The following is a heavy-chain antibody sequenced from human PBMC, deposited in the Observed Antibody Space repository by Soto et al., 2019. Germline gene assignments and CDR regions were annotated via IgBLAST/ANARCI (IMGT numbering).Heavy chain of an antibody. Sequence: GGSLRLSCAASGFTFSSYSMNWLRQAPGKGLEWVSSISSSSSYIYYADSVKGRFTISRDNAKNSLYLQMNSLRAEDTAVYYCAIVVDGIYGDHYYYYCMDVSGTGTMRTVSS. D-gene: IGHD4-17*01. CDR1: GFTFSSYS. CDR2: ISSSSSYI. CDR3: AIVVDGIYGDHYYYYCMDV. J-gene: IGHJ6*04. V-gene: IGHV3-21*01.